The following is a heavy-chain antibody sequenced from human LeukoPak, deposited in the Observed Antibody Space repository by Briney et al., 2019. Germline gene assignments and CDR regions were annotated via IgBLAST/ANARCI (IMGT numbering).Heavy chain of an antibody. J-gene: IGHJ6*02. D-gene: IGHD2-21*01. CDR2: IRDKGSSHTT. CDR3: ARGPGRGGEMDV. V-gene: IGHV3-72*01. Sequence: GGSLRLSCAASGFAFSDHCTDWVRQAPGEGLEWVARIRDKGSSHTTEYAASVKGRFTISRDDSKNSLYLQMNSLKIQDTAVYYCARGPGRGGEMDVWGQGTTVTVSS. CDR1: GFAFSDHC.